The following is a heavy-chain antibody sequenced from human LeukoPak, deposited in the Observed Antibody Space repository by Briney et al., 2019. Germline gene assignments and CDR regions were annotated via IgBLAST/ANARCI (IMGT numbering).Heavy chain of an antibody. V-gene: IGHV5-51*01. J-gene: IGHJ4*02. CDR1: GYSFTSYW. Sequence: GESLKISCQGSGYSFTSYWIGWVRQMPGKGLEWMGIIYPGDSDTRYSPSFQGQVTISADKSISTAYLQWSSLKASDTAMYYCARLLVPEHSSSSEYYFDYWGQGTLVTVSS. D-gene: IGHD6-6*01. CDR2: IYPGDSDT. CDR3: ARLLVPEHSSSSEYYFDY.